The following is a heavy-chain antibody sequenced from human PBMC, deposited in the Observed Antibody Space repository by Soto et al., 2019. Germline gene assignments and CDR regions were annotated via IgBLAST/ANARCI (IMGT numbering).Heavy chain of an antibody. CDR2: IYYSGST. Sequence: SETLSLTCTVSGGSISSYYWSWIRQPPGKGLEWIGYIYYSGSTNYNPSLKSRVTISVDTPKNQFSLKLSSVTAADTAVYYCARLSRYDILTGYYLSYMDVWGKGTTVTVSS. D-gene: IGHD3-9*01. CDR1: GGSISSYY. CDR3: ARLSRYDILTGYYLSYMDV. J-gene: IGHJ6*03. V-gene: IGHV4-59*08.